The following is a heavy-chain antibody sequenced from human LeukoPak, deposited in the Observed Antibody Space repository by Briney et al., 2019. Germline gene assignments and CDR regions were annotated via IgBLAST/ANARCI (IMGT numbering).Heavy chain of an antibody. Sequence: ASETLSLTCTVSGGSISSYYWSWIRQPPGKGLEWIGYIYYSGSTNYNPSLKSRVTISVDTSKNQFSLKLSSVTAADTAVYYCARFGALYYYYGMDVWGQGTTVTVSS. V-gene: IGHV4-59*01. CDR3: ARFGALYYYYGMDV. J-gene: IGHJ6*02. CDR1: GGSISSYY. CDR2: IYYSGST. D-gene: IGHD3-16*01.